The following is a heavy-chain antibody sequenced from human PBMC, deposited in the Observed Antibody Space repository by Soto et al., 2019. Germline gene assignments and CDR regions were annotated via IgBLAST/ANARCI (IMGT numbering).Heavy chain of an antibody. CDR2: ISRSDDGP. V-gene: IGHV3-23*01. D-gene: IGHD2-15*01. CDR3: AKNYSSDS. CDR1: GFTFNSYS. J-gene: IGHJ5*01. Sequence: EVQLLESGVGLVHPGGSLILACAASGFTFNSYSMSCVRQAPGKGLEGVSSISRSDDGPYYADSVKGRFTISRDNSQNPLFLLMNSLRADDTALYYCAKNYSSDSWGQGASFTVSS.